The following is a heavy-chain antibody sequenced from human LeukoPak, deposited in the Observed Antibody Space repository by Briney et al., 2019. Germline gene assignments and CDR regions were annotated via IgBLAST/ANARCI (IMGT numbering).Heavy chain of an antibody. J-gene: IGHJ6*02. V-gene: IGHV3-43*02. CDR3: ATWAFYHNLDV. CDR1: GFNICTLV. CDR2: IKADSSGT. D-gene: IGHD1-1*01. Sequence: GGSLPLSCAASGFNICTLVMYWVRARPGRALEGVSIIKADSSGTFYSDSVRGRFITSRDNSKNSLHLQMSSLTSVDTALYYCATWAFYHNLDVWGQGTTVAVSS.